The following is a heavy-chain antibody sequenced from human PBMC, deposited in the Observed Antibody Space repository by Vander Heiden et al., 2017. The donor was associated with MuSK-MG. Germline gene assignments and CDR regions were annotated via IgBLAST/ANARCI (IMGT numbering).Heavy chain of an antibody. CDR1: GYSISSGYY. D-gene: IGHD5-18*01. J-gene: IGHJ5*02. CDR2: IYHSGST. V-gene: IGHV4-38-2*02. CDR3: ARGWIQLWLGWFDT. Sequence: QVQLQEAGPGLVKPAETLSLTGPVSGYSISSGYYWGWIRQPPGKGLEWIGSIYHSGSTYSTPSLKSRVTISVDTSKTQFSLKLSSVTAADTAVYYCARGWIQLWLGWFDTWGQGTLVTVSS.